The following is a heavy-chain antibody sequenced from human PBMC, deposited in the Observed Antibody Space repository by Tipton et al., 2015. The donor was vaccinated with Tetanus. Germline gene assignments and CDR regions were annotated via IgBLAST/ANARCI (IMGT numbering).Heavy chain of an antibody. Sequence: SLRLSCAASGFTFSSYGMHWVRQAPGKGLEWVAVISYDGSNKYYADSVKGRFTISRDNSKNTLYLQMNSLRAEDTAVYYCAKDSSRWLHGDSPDYWGQGTLVTVSS. CDR2: ISYDGSNK. CDR1: GFTFSSYG. D-gene: IGHD5-24*01. V-gene: IGHV3-30*18. J-gene: IGHJ4*02. CDR3: AKDSSRWLHGDSPDY.